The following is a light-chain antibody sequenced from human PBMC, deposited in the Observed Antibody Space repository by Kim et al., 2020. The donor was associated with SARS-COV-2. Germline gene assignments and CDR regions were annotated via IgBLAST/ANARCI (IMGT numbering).Light chain of an antibody. J-gene: IGLJ3*02. Sequence: SPGQPARITCSGDTLPKQYASWYQQRPGQAPVLVIYKDSERSSGIPERFSGSSSGTTVTLTISGVQAEDEADYYCQSADSSGTWVFGGGTQLTVL. CDR3: QSADSSGTWV. V-gene: IGLV3-25*03. CDR1: TLPKQY. CDR2: KDS.